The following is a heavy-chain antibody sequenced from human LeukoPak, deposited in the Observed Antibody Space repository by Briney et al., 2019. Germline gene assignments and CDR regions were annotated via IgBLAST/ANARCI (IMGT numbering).Heavy chain of an antibody. Sequence: GGSLRLSCAASGFTFSSYAMSWVRQAPGKGLEWVSAISGSGGSTYYADSVKGRFTISRDNTKNTLYLQMNSLRAEDTAVYYCAKSKAYCGGDCYSTEVFDYWGQGTLVTVSS. J-gene: IGHJ4*02. D-gene: IGHD2-21*02. CDR3: AKSKAYCGGDCYSTEVFDY. CDR1: GFTFSSYA. CDR2: ISGSGGST. V-gene: IGHV3-23*01.